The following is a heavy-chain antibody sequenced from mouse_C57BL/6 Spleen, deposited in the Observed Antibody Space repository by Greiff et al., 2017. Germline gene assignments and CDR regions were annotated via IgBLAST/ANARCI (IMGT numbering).Heavy chain of an antibody. V-gene: IGHV14-3*01. CDR2: IDPANGNT. D-gene: IGHD2-4*01. CDR3: ARGYYDDDECWYFDV. Sequence: VQLQQSVAELVRPGASVKLSCTASGFNIKNTYMHWVKQRPEQGLEWIGRIDPANGNTKYAPKFQGKATITADTSSNTAYLQLSSLTSEDTAIYYCARGYYDDDECWYFDVWGTGTTVTVSS. J-gene: IGHJ1*03. CDR1: GFNIKNTY.